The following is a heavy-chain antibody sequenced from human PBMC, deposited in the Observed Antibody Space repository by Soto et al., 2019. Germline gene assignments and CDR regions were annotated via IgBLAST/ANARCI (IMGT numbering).Heavy chain of an antibody. J-gene: IGHJ6*02. CDR3: ARDRVPSTPPHVRFYYYYYGMDV. CDR2: IIPIFGTA. D-gene: IGHD2-2*01. CDR1: GGTFSSYA. Sequence: QVQLVQSGAEVKKPGSSVKVSCKASGGTFSSYAISWVRQAPGQGLEWMGGIIPIFGTANYAQKFQGRVTITADESTSTAYMELSSLRSEDTDLYYCARDRVPSTPPHVRFYYYYYGMDVCGQGTTVTVSS. V-gene: IGHV1-69*01.